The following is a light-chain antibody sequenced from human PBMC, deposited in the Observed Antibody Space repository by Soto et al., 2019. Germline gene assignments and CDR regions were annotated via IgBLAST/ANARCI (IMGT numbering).Light chain of an antibody. V-gene: IGLV2-14*01. CDR3: SSYTSSSTLV. CDR2: EVS. Sequence: QSVLTQPASVSGSPGQSITISCTGTNSDVGGHNYVSWYQQHPGKAPKLMIYEVSNRPSGVSNRFSGSKSGNTASLTISGLQAEDEADYYCSSYTSSSTLVFGGGTKVTVL. J-gene: IGLJ2*01. CDR1: NSDVGGHNY.